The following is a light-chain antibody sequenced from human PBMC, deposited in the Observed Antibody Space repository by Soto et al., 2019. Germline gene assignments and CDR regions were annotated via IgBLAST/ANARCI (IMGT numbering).Light chain of an antibody. Sequence: EIVLTQSPWTLCLSPGERATLSCRASQSVSRNLAWYQQKPGQAPRLLIYDASNRATGIPARFSGSGSVTDFTLTISSLEPEDFAVYYCQQRSNWATFGPGTKVDNK. CDR3: QQRSNWAT. J-gene: IGKJ3*01. CDR1: QSVSRN. V-gene: IGKV3-11*01. CDR2: DAS.